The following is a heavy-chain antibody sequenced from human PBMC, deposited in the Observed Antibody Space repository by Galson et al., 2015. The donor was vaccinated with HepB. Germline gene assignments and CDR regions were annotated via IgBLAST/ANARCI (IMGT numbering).Heavy chain of an antibody. CDR1: GFTFSTYA. J-gene: IGHJ2*01. D-gene: IGHD1-26*01. V-gene: IGHV3-23*01. Sequence: SLRLSCAASGFTFSTYAMIWVRQAPGKGVEWVSAISGRGGGTYYAASVKGRFTISRDNSKNTVDLQMNSLRAEDTAVYYCAKDPYYSGSSPGRYFDLWGRGTLVTVSS. CDR3: AKDPYYSGSSPGRYFDL. CDR2: ISGRGGGT.